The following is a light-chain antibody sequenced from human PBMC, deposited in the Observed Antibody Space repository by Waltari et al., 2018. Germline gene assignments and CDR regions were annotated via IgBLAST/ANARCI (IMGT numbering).Light chain of an antibody. CDR1: SSDVGSYNR. CDR2: GVS. J-gene: IGLJ2*01. CDR3: SSYTSSTTV. Sequence: QSALTQPPSVFGSLGQSVTISCTGSSSDVGSYNRVPWYQQPPGTAPKLMIYGVSNRPSGVPDRFSGSKSGNTPSRTISGLQAEDEADYYCSSYTSSTTVLGGGTKLTVL. V-gene: IGLV2-18*02.